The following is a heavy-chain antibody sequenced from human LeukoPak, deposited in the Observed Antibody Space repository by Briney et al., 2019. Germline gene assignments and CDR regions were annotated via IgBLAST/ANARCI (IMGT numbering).Heavy chain of an antibody. D-gene: IGHD4/OR15-4a*01. V-gene: IGHV3-15*01. CDR1: GFTSSNAW. CDR2: IKSKTDGGTR. J-gene: IGHJ3*02. Sequence: PGGSLRLSCAVSGFTSSNAWMSWVRQAAGKGLEWVGRIKSKTDGGTRDYAAPVKGRFTISRDDSKNTLYLQMNSLKTEDTAVYYCTTFDYAAFLIWGQGTMVTVSS. CDR3: TTFDYAAFLI.